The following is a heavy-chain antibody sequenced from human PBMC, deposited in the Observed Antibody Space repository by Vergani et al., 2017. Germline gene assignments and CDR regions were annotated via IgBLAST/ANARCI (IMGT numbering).Heavy chain of an antibody. V-gene: IGHV4-34*01. D-gene: IGHD5-18*01. CDR2: INHSGST. CDR1: GGSFSGYY. J-gene: IGHJ2*01. CDR3: ARTPGGIQLWGYSVNWYFDL. Sequence: QVQLQQWGAGLLKPSETLSLTCAVYGGSFSGYYWSWIRQPPGKGLEWIGEINHSGSTNSNPSLKSRVTISVDTSKNQLSLKLSSVTAADTAVYYCARTPGGIQLWGYSVNWYFDLWGRGTLVTVSS.